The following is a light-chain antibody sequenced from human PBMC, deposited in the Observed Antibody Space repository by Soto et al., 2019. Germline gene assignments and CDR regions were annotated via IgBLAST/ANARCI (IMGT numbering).Light chain of an antibody. V-gene: IGLV2-11*01. J-gene: IGLJ3*02. CDR1: SSDVGGYNY. CDR3: CSYAGSYTLWV. CDR2: DVS. Sequence: QAVVTQPRSVSGSPGQSVTISCTGTSSDVGGYNYVSWYQQHPGKAPKLMLYDVSKRPSGVPDRFSGSKSGNTASLAISGVQAEDGADYYCCSYAGSYTLWVFGGGTKLAVL.